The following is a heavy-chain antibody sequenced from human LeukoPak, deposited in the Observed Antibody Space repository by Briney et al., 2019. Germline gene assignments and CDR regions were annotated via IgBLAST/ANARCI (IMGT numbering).Heavy chain of an antibody. CDR2: ISNSGDTR. CDR3: TTSYSSGWYWARDWFDL. CDR1: GFTFSDYY. D-gene: IGHD6-19*01. Sequence: GGSLRLSCAASGFTFSDYYMSWIRQAPGKGLEWLAYISNSGDTRKYADSVTGRFTISRDNAKNSVFLQMNSLRAEDSGVYYCTTSYSSGWYWARDWFDLWGQGTLVTVSS. V-gene: IGHV3-11*01. J-gene: IGHJ5*02.